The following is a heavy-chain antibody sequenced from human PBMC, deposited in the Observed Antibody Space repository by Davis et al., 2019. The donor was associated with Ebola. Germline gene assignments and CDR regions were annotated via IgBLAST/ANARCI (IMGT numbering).Heavy chain of an antibody. Sequence: GESLKISCLASGFTFSSYWMHWVREAPGKGLVWVSRIKSDGSSTSYTDSVRGRFTIPRDNAKTTMYLQMNSLRADDAAVYYCERGVTTPGWYWKFDLWGRGTLVTVSS. CDR1: GFTFSSYW. CDR2: IKSDGSST. CDR3: ERGVTTPGWYWKFDL. V-gene: IGHV3-74*01. D-gene: IGHD2-21*02. J-gene: IGHJ2*01.